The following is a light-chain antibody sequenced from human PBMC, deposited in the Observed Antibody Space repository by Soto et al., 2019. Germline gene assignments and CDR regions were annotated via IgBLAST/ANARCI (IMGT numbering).Light chain of an antibody. V-gene: IGKV3-20*01. CDR3: QRYGSSSLS. CDR2: GAS. Sequence: EIVLTQSPVTLSLSPGERATLFCRASQSLSSTYLAWYQQRPGQAPRLLIFGASNRATGIPDRFRGSGSGTDFTLTISRLEPGDFAVYYCQRYGSSSLSFGGGTKVDIK. CDR1: QSLSSTY. J-gene: IGKJ4*01.